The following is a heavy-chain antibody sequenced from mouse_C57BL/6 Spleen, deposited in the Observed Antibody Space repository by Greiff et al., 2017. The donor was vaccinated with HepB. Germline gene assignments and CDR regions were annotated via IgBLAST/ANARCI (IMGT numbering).Heavy chain of an antibody. CDR3: ARSEYYSNHWYFDV. Sequence: QVQLQQSGPELVKPGASVKISCKASGYAFSSSWMNWVKQRPGKGLEWIGRIYPGDGDTNYNGKFKGKATLTADKSSSTAYMQLSSLTSEDSAVYFCARSEYYSNHWYFDVWGTGTTVTVSS. CDR1: GYAFSSSW. CDR2: IYPGDGDT. V-gene: IGHV1-82*01. J-gene: IGHJ1*03. D-gene: IGHD2-5*01.